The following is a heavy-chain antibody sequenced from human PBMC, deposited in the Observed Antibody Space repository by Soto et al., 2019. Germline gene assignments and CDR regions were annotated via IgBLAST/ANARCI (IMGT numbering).Heavy chain of an antibody. J-gene: IGHJ4*02. CDR3: SADYGETLDY. Sequence: SETLSLTCTVSGGSISSSSYYWGWFRQPPGKGLEWIGSIYYSGSTYYNPSLKSRVTISVDTSKNQFSLKLSSVTAADTAVYYCSADYGETLDYWGQGTLVTVSS. CDR1: GGSISSSSYY. D-gene: IGHD4-17*01. CDR2: IYYSGST. V-gene: IGHV4-39*01.